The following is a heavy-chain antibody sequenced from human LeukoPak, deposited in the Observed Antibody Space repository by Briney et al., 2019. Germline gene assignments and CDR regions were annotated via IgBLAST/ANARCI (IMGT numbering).Heavy chain of an antibody. CDR3: ARSPNYYDSSGYYFVDY. CDR1: GGSISSYY. D-gene: IGHD3-22*01. J-gene: IGHJ4*02. V-gene: IGHV4-59*01. CDR2: IYYSGST. Sequence: SETLSLTCTVSGGSISSYYWSWIRQPPGKGLEWIGYIYYSGSTNYNPSLKSRVAISVDTSKNQFSLKLSSVTAADTAVYYCARSPNYYDSSGYYFVDYWGQGTLVTVSS.